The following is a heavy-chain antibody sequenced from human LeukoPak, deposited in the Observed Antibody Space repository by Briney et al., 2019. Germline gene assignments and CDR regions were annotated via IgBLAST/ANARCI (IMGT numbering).Heavy chain of an antibody. CDR1: GGSIRSYY. CDR2: IYTSGST. Sequence: SETLSLTCTVSGGSIRSYYWSWIRQPAGKGLEWIGHIYTSGSTYYNSSLKSRVTMSVDTPKNQFSLNLSSVTAADTAVYYCARAQYYYDYIDYWGQGILVTVSS. D-gene: IGHD3-22*01. CDR3: ARAQYYYDYIDY. J-gene: IGHJ4*02. V-gene: IGHV4-4*07.